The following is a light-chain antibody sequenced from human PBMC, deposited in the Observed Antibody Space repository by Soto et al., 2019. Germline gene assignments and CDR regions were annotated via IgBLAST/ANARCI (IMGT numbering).Light chain of an antibody. Sequence: QAVVTQEPSLTVSPGGTVTLTCGSSTGAVTSGHYPYWFQQKPGQAPRTLIYDTSKKHSWTPARFSGSLIGGKAVLTLSGAQPEDEADYYCLLSYRSVRVFGGGTKLTVL. CDR3: LLSYRSVRV. CDR1: TGAVTSGHY. CDR2: DTS. V-gene: IGLV7-46*01. J-gene: IGLJ2*01.